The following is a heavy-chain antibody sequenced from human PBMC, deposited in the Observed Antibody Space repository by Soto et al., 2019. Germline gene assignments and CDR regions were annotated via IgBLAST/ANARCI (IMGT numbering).Heavy chain of an antibody. V-gene: IGHV3-74*01. CDR2: VNSDGSST. J-gene: IGHJ3*01. Sequence: GGSLRLSCVASGFTFSEYWMHWVRQVPGKGLAWVSRVNSDGSSTDYAGSVKGRFTISRDNTKNTLYLQMNSLRAEDTAVYYCAVPGFSPVWGQGTMVTVSS. CDR3: AVPGFSPV. CDR1: GFTFSEYW.